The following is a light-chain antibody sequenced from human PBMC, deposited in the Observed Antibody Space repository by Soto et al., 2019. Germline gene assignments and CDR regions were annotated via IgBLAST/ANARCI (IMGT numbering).Light chain of an antibody. CDR2: DAS. Sequence: ELLMTQSPATLSLSPGERATLSCRASQSVSSNLAWYQQKPGQAPRLLIYDASTRATGIPARFSGSVSGTEFTLTISSLDSEDFAVYYCQQFSKWPPAFGQGSMVEIK. CDR1: QSVSSN. V-gene: IGKV3D-15*01. J-gene: IGKJ1*01. CDR3: QQFSKWPPA.